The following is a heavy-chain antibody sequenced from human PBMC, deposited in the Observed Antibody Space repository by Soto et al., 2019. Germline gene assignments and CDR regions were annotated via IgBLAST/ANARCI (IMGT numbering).Heavy chain of an antibody. Sequence: QVQLVQSGAEVKKPGPSVKVSCKASGGTFSSYTISWVRQAPGQGLEWMGRIIPILGIANYGQKFQGSVTITADKSTSTGYMELSRLRYEDTAVYYCAREAVGATPDCWGQGTLVTVSS. CDR3: AREAVGATPDC. CDR2: IIPILGIA. J-gene: IGHJ4*02. V-gene: IGHV1-69*08. D-gene: IGHD1-26*01. CDR1: GGTFSSYT.